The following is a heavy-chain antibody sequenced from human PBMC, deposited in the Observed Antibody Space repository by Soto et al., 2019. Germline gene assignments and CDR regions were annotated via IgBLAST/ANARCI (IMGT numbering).Heavy chain of an antibody. J-gene: IGHJ3*01. D-gene: IGHD7-27*01. CDR1: GFILNTYA. CDR3: VKRGRNWGAFDF. CDR2: IGGTDGDSDGVP. V-gene: IGHV3-23*01. Sequence: VQLLESGGDLVQPGGSLRLSCVASGFILNTYAMSCVRQAPGKGLEWVATIGGTDGDSDGVPWYEDSVKGRFTISRDSPANTLFLHMDNLRAEDSALYYCVKRGRNWGAFDFWGQGTTVVVSS.